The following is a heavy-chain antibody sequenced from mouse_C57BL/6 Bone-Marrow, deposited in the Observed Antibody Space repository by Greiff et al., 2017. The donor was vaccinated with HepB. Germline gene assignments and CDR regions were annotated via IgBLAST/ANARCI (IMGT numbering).Heavy chain of an antibody. J-gene: IGHJ3*01. CDR3: ARRGYDYDLSWFAY. D-gene: IGHD2-4*01. CDR2: ISYSGST. V-gene: IGHV3-1*01. Sequence: DVQLQESGPGMVKPSQSLSLTCTVTGYSITSGYDWHWIRHFPGNKLEWMGYISYSGSTNYNPSLKSRISITHDTSKNHFFLKLNSVTTEDTATYYCARRGYDYDLSWFAYWGQGTLVTVSA. CDR1: GYSITSGYD.